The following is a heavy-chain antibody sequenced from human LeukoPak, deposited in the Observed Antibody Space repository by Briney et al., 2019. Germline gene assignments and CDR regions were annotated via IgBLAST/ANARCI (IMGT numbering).Heavy chain of an antibody. Sequence: GGSLRLSCAVSEFTFDDYAMHWVRQAPGKGLEWVSGISWNSGSIGYADSVKGRFTISRDNAKNSLYLQMNSLRAEDTALYYCAKVRGGILTDPFDYWGQGTLVTVSS. D-gene: IGHD3-9*01. CDR2: ISWNSGSI. V-gene: IGHV3-9*01. CDR1: EFTFDDYA. CDR3: AKVRGGILTDPFDY. J-gene: IGHJ4*02.